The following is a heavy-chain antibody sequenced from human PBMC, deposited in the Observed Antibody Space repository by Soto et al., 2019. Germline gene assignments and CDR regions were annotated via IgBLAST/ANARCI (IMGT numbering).Heavy chain of an antibody. J-gene: IGHJ4*02. CDR1: GYTFTSYA. D-gene: IGHD2-2*01. CDR3: AGCSSTSCYGFDY. V-gene: IGHV1-3*01. CDR2: INAGNGNT. Sequence: GASVKVSCKASGYTFTSYAMHWVRQAPGQRLEWMGWINAGNGNTKYSQKFQGRVTITRDTSASTAYMELSSLRSEDTAVYYCAGCSSTSCYGFDYWGQGTLVTVSS.